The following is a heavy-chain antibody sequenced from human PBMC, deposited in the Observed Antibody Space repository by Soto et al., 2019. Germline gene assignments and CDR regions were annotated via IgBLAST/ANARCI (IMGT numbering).Heavy chain of an antibody. CDR2: ISHDGNNK. J-gene: IGHJ4*02. D-gene: IGHD3-22*01. CDR1: GVTFSSYG. Sequence: QVQLVESGGGVVQPGRSLRLSCAASGVTFSSYGIHWVRQAPGKGLEWVAVISHDGNNKNYADSVKGRFTISRDNSKNTLYLQMDSLGAEDTAVYYCAKDTYYHDSSGYYVFDYWGQGTLVTVSS. CDR3: AKDTYYHDSSGYYVFDY. V-gene: IGHV3-30*18.